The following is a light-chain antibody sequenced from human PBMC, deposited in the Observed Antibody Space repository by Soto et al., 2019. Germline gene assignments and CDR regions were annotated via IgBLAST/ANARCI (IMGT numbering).Light chain of an antibody. CDR1: SSDIGSYNR. Sequence: QSVRTQPASVSGSPGQSITISCTGTSSDIGSYNRVSRYQQHPGKAPKLIIYEVTDRPSGVSNRFSGSKSGNTASLTISGLQAEDEAEYYCSSYTNINTRACVFGTGTKLTVL. CDR2: EVT. CDR3: SSYTNINTRACV. J-gene: IGLJ1*01. V-gene: IGLV2-14*01.